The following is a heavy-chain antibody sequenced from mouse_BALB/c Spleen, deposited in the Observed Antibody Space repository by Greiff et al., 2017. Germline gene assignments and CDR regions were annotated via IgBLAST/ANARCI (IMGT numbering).Heavy chain of an antibody. CDR3: ARELDDYFAY. CDR2: IDPANGNT. J-gene: IGHJ2*01. Sequence: VQLQQSGAELVKPGASVKLSCTASGFNIKDTYMPWVKQRPEQGLEWIGRIDPANGNTKYDPKFQGKATITADTSSNTAYLQLSSLTSEDTAVYYCARELDDYFAYRGQGTTLTVSA. V-gene: IGHV14-3*02. D-gene: IGHD2-12*01. CDR1: GFNIKDTY.